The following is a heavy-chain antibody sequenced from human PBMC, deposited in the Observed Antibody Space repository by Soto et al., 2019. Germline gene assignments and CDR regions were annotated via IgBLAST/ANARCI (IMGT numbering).Heavy chain of an antibody. J-gene: IGHJ2*01. D-gene: IGHD3-22*01. Sequence: ASVKVSCKASGYTFTSYGISWVRQAPGQGLEWMGWISAYNGNTNYAQKLQGRVTMTTDTSTSTAYMELRSLRSDDTAVYYCARVDYYDSSGREGWYFDLWGRGTLVTVSA. CDR1: GYTFTSYG. CDR3: ARVDYYDSSGREGWYFDL. V-gene: IGHV1-18*01. CDR2: ISAYNGNT.